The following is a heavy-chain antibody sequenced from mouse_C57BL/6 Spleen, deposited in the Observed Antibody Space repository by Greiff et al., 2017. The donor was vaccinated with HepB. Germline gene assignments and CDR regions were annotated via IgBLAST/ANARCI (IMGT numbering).Heavy chain of an antibody. CDR3: ERCKKTAQDTYFDY. CDR1: GYSFTDYN. J-gene: IGHJ2*01. Sequence: EVQLQHSGPELVKPGASVKISCKASGYSFTDYNMNWVKQSNGKSLEWIGVINPNYGTTSYNQKFKGKATLTVDQSSSTAYMQLNSLTSEDSAVYYCERCKKTAQDTYFDYGGKGTTLTVSS. CDR2: INPNYGTT. V-gene: IGHV1-39*01. D-gene: IGHD3-2*02.